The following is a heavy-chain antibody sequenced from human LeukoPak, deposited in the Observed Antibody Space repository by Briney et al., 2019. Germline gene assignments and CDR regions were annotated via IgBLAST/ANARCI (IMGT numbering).Heavy chain of an antibody. V-gene: IGHV4-4*07. Sequence: SETPSLTCTVSGGSIRIYYWSCIRHPAGEGREWIGRIYTSGSTNYNPSLKSRVTMSVDTSKNQFSLKLSSVTAADTAVYYCAAIRGHYDYVWGSYSGGYYFDYWGQGTLVTVSS. CDR3: AAIRGHYDYVWGSYSGGYYFDY. CDR2: IYTSGST. D-gene: IGHD3-16*01. J-gene: IGHJ4*02. CDR1: GGSIRIYY.